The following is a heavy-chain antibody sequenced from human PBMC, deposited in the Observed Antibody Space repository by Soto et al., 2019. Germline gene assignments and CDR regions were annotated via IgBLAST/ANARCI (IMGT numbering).Heavy chain of an antibody. CDR1: GYTFTSYA. V-gene: IGHV1-3*01. J-gene: IGHJ6*04. D-gene: IGHD2-2*01. CDR3: AHRCAGSSCPISYYYVMDF. CDR2: INAGNGNT. Sequence: ASVKVSCKASGYTFTSYAMHWVRQAPGQRLEWMGWINAGNGNTKYSQKFQGRVTITRDTSASTAYMELSSLRSEDTAVYYCAHRCAGSSCPISYYYVMDFWGKGTTVTVSS.